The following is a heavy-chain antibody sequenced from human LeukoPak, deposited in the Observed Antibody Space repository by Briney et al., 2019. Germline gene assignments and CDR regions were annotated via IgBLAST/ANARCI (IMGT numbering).Heavy chain of an antibody. Sequence: SETLSLTCAVYGGSFSGYYWSWIRQPPGKGLEWIGEINHSGSTNYNPSLKSRVTISVDTSKNQFSLKLSPVTAADTAVYYCARRTVRGVIRYWGQGTLVTVSS. V-gene: IGHV4-34*01. CDR3: ARRTVRGVIRY. D-gene: IGHD3-10*01. CDR2: INHSGST. CDR1: GGSFSGYY. J-gene: IGHJ4*02.